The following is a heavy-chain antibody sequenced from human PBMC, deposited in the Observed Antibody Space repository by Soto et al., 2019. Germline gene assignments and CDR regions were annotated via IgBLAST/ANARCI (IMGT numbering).Heavy chain of an antibody. J-gene: IGHJ6*02. V-gene: IGHV3-23*01. CDR1: GFTFSSYA. CDR3: AKPYCSGGSCQDYYYYYGMDV. D-gene: IGHD2-15*01. Sequence: PGGSLRLSCAASGFTFSSYAMRWVRKAPGKGLEWVSAISGSGGSTYYADSVKGRFTISRDNSKNTLYLQMNSLRAEDTAVYYCAKPYCSGGSCQDYYYYYGMDVWGQGTTVTVSS. CDR2: ISGSGGST.